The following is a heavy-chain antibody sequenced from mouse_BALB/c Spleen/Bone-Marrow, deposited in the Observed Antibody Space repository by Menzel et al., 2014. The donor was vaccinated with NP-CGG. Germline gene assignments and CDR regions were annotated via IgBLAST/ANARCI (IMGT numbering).Heavy chain of an antibody. CDR2: ISSGGSYT. D-gene: IGHD3-1*01. CDR1: GFTFSSYG. V-gene: IGHV5-6*01. J-gene: IGHJ2*01. Sequence: EVKLMEPGGDLVKPGGSLKLSCAASGFTFSSYGTSWVRQTPDKRLEWVATISSGGSYTYYPDSVKGRFTISRDNAKNTLYLQMSSLKSEDTAMYYCARDGLDYWGQGTTLTVSS. CDR3: ARDGLDY.